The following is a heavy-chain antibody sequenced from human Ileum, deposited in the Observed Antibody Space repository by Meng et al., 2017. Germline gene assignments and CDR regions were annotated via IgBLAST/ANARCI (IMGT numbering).Heavy chain of an antibody. V-gene: IGHV6-1*01. J-gene: IGHJ5*02. CDR3: ARGFWKSGFDS. Sequence: QVKLQQTGTELVKPSHTLSLTCATSGDNVPRSNTAWNWIRQSPSRGLEWLGRTYYTSKWNNDYVVSVRSRITINADTSKSQSSLHLNSVTPEDTAVYDCARGFWKSGFDSWGQGTLVTVSS. CDR1: GDNVPRSNTA. CDR2: TYYTSKWNN. D-gene: IGHD3-3*01.